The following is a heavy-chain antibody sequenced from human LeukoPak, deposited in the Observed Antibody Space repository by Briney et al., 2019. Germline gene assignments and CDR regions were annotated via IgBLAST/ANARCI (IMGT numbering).Heavy chain of an antibody. Sequence: SETLSLTCTVSGGSISSYYWSWIRQPPGKGLEWIGYIYYSGSTNYNPSLESRVTISVDTSKNQFSLKLSSVTAADTAVYYCATAPSSPSYCSSTSCFNWFDPWGQGTLVTVSS. J-gene: IGHJ5*02. CDR1: GGSISSYY. D-gene: IGHD2-2*01. V-gene: IGHV4-59*12. CDR2: IYYSGST. CDR3: ATAPSSPSYCSSTSCFNWFDP.